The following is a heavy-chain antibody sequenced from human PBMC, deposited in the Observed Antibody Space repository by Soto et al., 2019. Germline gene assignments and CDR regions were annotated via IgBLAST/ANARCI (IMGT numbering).Heavy chain of an antibody. Sequence: QVQLQESGPGLVKPSGTLSLTCAVSGVSMSSHDWWTWVRQPPGKGLEWIGESHQSGNTNYNSSLEIQVTISGEKSKNQFSRKLTSVSVADTAVYYCATRDSSRFYWGQGTLVTVSS. CDR2: SHQSGNT. V-gene: IGHV4-4*02. D-gene: IGHD6-13*01. CDR3: ATRDSSRFY. CDR1: GVSMSSHDW. J-gene: IGHJ4*02.